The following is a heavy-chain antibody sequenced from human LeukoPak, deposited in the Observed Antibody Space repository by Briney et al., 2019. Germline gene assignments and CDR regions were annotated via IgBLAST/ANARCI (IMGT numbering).Heavy chain of an antibody. CDR3: AKLKGGDYAFDY. D-gene: IGHD4-17*01. Sequence: PGGSLRLSCAASGFTFSSYCMSWVRQAPGKGLEWVSVISGNAVNTYYADSVKGRFTISRDNSKNTMCLQMNTLRAEDTAVYYCAKLKGGDYAFDYWGQGTLVTVSS. CDR1: GFTFSSYC. V-gene: IGHV3-23*01. J-gene: IGHJ4*02. CDR2: ISGNAVNT.